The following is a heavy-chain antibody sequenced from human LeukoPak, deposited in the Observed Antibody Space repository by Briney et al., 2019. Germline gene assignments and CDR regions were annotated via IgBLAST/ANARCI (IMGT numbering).Heavy chain of an antibody. J-gene: IGHJ3*02. V-gene: IGHV3-48*03. D-gene: IGHD2-2*01. CDR2: ISGSGSSV. Sequence: GGSLRLSCAASGFTFISYEMNWVRQAPGKGLGWVSYISGSGSSVLYADSVKGRFTISRDNAKNSLWLQMNSLRDEDTAVYYCARDGGPEGDAFDIWGQGTMVTVSS. CDR1: GFTFISYE. CDR3: ARDGGPEGDAFDI.